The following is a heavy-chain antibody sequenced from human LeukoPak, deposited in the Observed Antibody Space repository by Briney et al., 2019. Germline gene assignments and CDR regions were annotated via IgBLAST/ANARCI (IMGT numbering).Heavy chain of an antibody. CDR1: GFTFSRYG. V-gene: IGHV3-30*02. J-gene: IGHJ4*02. Sequence: GSLRLSCAASGFTFSRYGMHWVRQAPGKGLEWVAFIRYDESTKYYADSVKGRFTVSRDNSKNTLYLQMNSLTADDTAVYYCAKDYGSGSSFDYWGQGTLVTVSS. D-gene: IGHD3-10*01. CDR2: IRYDESTK. CDR3: AKDYGSGSSFDY.